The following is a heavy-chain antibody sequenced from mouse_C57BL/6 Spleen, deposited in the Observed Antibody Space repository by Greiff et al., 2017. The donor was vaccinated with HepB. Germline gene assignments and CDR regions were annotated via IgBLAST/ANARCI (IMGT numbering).Heavy chain of an antibody. D-gene: IGHD1-1*01. Sequence: VQLQQSGAELVRPGTSVKVSCKASGYAFTNYLIEWVKQRPGQGLEWIGVINPGSGGTNYNEKFKGKATLTADKSSSTAYMQLSSLTSEDSAVYFCAVTTVVATDYYAMDYWGQGTSVTVSS. CDR2: INPGSGGT. CDR3: AVTTVVATDYYAMDY. J-gene: IGHJ4*01. V-gene: IGHV1-54*01. CDR1: GYAFTNYL.